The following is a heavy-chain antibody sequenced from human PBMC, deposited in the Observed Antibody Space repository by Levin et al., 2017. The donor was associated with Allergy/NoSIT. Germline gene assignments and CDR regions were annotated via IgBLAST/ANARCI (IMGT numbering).Heavy chain of an antibody. V-gene: IGHV3-23*01. CDR3: AKDGLYFQAMDV. CDR2: ISGSGGST. Sequence: GESLKISCAASGFPFSSHAMSWVRQAPGKGLEWVSVISGSGGSTYYAVSVKGRFTISRDNSKNTLSLQMNSMRAEDTALYYCAKDGLYFQAMDVWGQGTTVTVSS. CDR1: GFPFSSHA. J-gene: IGHJ6*02. D-gene: IGHD2/OR15-2a*01.